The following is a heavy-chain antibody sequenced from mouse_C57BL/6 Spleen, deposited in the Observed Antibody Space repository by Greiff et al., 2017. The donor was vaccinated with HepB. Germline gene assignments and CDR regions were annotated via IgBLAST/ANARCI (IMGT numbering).Heavy chain of an antibody. D-gene: IGHD2-12*01. J-gene: IGHJ2*01. CDR1: GFTFSDYG. CDR3: GRYDGVCFDY. Sequence: EVQLQESGGGLVKPGGSLKLSCAASGFTFSDYGMHWVRQAPEKGLEWVAYISSGSSTIYYADTVKGRFTISRDNAKNTLFLQMTSLRSEDTAMYYCGRYDGVCFDYWGQGTTLTVSS. V-gene: IGHV5-17*01. CDR2: ISSGSSTI.